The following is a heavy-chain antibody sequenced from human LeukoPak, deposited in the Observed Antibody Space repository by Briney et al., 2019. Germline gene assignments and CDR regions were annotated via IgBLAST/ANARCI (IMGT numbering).Heavy chain of an antibody. Sequence: PGGSLRLSCAVSGFTFSDSLMHWVRQAPGKGPEWLSRTSKDGSDTVYADSAKGRLTASRDNAKNTVYLELTNLRPDDTALYYCARGGYSGSYYRFSWGRGTLVTVAS. J-gene: IGHJ4*02. CDR2: TSKDGSDT. CDR3: ARGGYSGSYYRFS. V-gene: IGHV3-74*01. D-gene: IGHD6-25*01. CDR1: GFTFSDSL.